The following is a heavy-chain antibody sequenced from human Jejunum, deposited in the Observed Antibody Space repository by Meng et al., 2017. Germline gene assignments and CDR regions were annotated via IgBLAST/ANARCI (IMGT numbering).Heavy chain of an antibody. V-gene: IGHV4-4*02. J-gene: IGHJ4*02. CDR3: ARHISVTGTRGFDY. Sequence: SETLSLTCAVSGASISSGNWWSWVRQPPGKGLEWIGEMYQSGTTNYNPSLKSRVTILLDTSKNQLSLELTSVIAADTAVYYCARHISVTGTRGFDYWGQGTLVTVSS. D-gene: IGHD6-19*01. CDR1: GASISSGNW. CDR2: MYQSGTT.